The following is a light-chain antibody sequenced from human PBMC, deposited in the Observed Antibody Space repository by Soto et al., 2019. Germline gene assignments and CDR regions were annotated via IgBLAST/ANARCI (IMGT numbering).Light chain of an antibody. J-gene: IGLJ2*01. Sequence: QSVLTQPPSVSAAPGQRVTISCSGSSSNIGNNYVSWYQQLPGTAPKLLIYDNNKRPSGIPDRFSGSKSSTSATLAITGLQTGDEDDYYYSTWNSSLSAEVFGGGTKLTVL. V-gene: IGLV1-51*01. CDR3: STWNSSLSAEV. CDR2: DNN. CDR1: SSNIGNNY.